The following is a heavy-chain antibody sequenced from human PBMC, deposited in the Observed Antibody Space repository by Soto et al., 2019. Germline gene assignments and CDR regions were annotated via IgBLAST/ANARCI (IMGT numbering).Heavy chain of an antibody. CDR3: AKGPLAVTAAGFDY. J-gene: IGHJ4*02. D-gene: IGHD6-19*01. Sequence: EVQLLESGGGLVRPGGSLRLSCAASGFTFSSYAMSWVRQAPGKGLEWVSAISGSGNSPHYADSVKGRFTISRDNTSNSQYLQVHSLRSEDTSIYYCAKGPLAVTAAGFDYGGKGTLVTVSS. CDR1: GFTFSSYA. V-gene: IGHV3-23*01. CDR2: ISGSGNSP.